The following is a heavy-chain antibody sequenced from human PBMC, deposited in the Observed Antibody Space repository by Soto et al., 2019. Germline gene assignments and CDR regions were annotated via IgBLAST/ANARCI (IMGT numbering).Heavy chain of an antibody. V-gene: IGHV3-33*01. D-gene: IGHD4-17*01. CDR2: IWYDGSNK. CDR1: GFTFSSYG. J-gene: IGHJ4*02. CDR3: SRVCEDYGDSSDF. Sequence: PGGSLRLSCAASGFTFSSYGMHWVRQAPGKGLEWVAVIWYDGSNKYYADSVKGRFTISRDNSKNTLYLQMNSLRAEDTAVYYCSRVCEDYGDSSDFWGQGTLVTVSS.